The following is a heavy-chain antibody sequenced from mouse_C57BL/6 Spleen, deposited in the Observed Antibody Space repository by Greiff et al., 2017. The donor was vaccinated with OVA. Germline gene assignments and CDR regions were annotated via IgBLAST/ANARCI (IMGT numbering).Heavy chain of an antibody. CDR2: INPSNGGT. CDR1: GYTFTIYW. V-gene: IGHV1-53*01. Sequence: QVQLQQPGTELVKPGASVKLFGTASGYTFTIYWMHWVKQRPGQGLEWIGNINPSNGGTNYNEKFKSKATLTVDKSSSTAYMQLSSLTSEDSAVYYCALLLPLRGFAYWGQGTLVTVSA. J-gene: IGHJ3*01. D-gene: IGHD2-1*01. CDR3: ALLLPLRGFAY.